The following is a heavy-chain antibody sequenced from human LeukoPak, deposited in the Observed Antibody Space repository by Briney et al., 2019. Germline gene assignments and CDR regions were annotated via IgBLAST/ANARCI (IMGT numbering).Heavy chain of an antibody. CDR1: GFTFSSYG. D-gene: IGHD3-22*01. CDR2: ISGSGGST. J-gene: IGHJ4*02. Sequence: PGGSLRLSCAASGFTFSSYGMSWVRQAPGKGLEWVSAISGSGGSTYYADSVKGRFTISRDNSKNTLYLQMNSLRAEDTAVYYCAKDYSLASYYDSSGYSHFDYWGQGTLVTVSS. V-gene: IGHV3-23*01. CDR3: AKDYSLASYYDSSGYSHFDY.